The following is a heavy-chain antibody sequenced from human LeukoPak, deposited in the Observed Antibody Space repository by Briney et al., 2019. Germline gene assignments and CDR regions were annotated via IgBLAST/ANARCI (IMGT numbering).Heavy chain of an antibody. CDR3: ASLRAKGGLNGLPYYYGSGST. J-gene: IGHJ5*02. D-gene: IGHD3-10*01. CDR2: INHSGST. V-gene: IGHV4-34*01. CDR1: GGSFSGYY. Sequence: SETLSLTCAVYGGSFSGYYWSWIRQPPGKGLEWFGEINHSGSTNYNPSLKSRVTISVDTPKNQFSLKLSSVTAADGAVYYCASLRAKGGLNGLPYYYGSGSTWGQGTLVTVSS.